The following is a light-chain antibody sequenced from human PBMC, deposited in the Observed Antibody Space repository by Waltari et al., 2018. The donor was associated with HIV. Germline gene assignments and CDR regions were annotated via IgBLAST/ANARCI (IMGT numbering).Light chain of an antibody. V-gene: IGLV2-14*03. CDR1: NTDIGAFDL. J-gene: IGLJ3*02. Sequence: QPASVSGSPGQSVTISCTGGNTDIGAFDLVSWYQQRSGEAPQLIIFGVTSRPSGVSSRFPGFKAGHTASLTISGLHDGDEAYYFCSSYSTLKTILFGGGTKLTV. CDR2: GVT. CDR3: SSYSTLKTIL.